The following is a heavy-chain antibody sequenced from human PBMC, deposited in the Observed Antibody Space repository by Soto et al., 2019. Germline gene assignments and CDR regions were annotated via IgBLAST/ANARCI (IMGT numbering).Heavy chain of an antibody. CDR3: TTALIALYYYGSSGPRGDAFDI. CDR2: IKSKTDGGTT. J-gene: IGHJ3*02. V-gene: IGHV3-15*07. Sequence: EVQLVESGGGLVKHGGSLRLSCAASGFTFSNAWMNWVRHAPGKGLEWVGRIKSKTDGGTTHYAAPVKGRFTISRDDSKNTLYMQMNSLKTEDTAVYYCTTALIALYYYGSSGPRGDAFDIWGQGTMVTVSS. CDR1: GFTFSNAW. D-gene: IGHD3-22*01.